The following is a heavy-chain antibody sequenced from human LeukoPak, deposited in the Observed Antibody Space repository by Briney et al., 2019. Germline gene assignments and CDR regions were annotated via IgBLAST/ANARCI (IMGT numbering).Heavy chain of an antibody. CDR3: ARDLAIIQIQLWLSGAFDI. D-gene: IGHD5-18*01. V-gene: IGHV1-2*02. J-gene: IGHJ3*02. Sequence: GASVKVSCKASGYTFTGYYMHWVRQAPGQGLEWMGWINPNRCGTNYAQKFQGRVTMTRDTSISTAYMELSRLRSDDTAVYYCARDLAIIQIQLWLSGAFDIWGQGPMVTVSS. CDR1: GYTFTGYY. CDR2: INPNRCGT.